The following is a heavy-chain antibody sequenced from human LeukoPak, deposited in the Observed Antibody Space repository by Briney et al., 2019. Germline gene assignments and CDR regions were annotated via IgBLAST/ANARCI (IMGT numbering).Heavy chain of an antibody. CDR3: TRDRYGD. Sequence: GGSLRLFCAVSGFILRRDWVRWVREAPGKRPEWFANIKYEGSAKFYVVSVKRRYTIPRDNSKKSLYLQMNSLRVEDTAVYYCTRDRYGDWGQGTLVTVSS. V-gene: IGHV3-7*05. CDR2: IKYEGSAK. J-gene: IGHJ4*02. CDR1: GFILRRDW. D-gene: IGHD5-18*01.